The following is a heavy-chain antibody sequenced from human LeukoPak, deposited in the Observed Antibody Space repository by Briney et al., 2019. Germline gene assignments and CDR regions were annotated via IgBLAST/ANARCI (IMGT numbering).Heavy chain of an antibody. V-gene: IGHV3-23*01. CDR1: GFTFSSYA. J-gene: IGHJ5*02. D-gene: IGHD4-17*01. CDR2: ISGSGDTT. Sequence: PGGSLRLSCAASGFTFSSYALSWVRQAPGKGLEWVSAISGSGDTTYYADSVKGRFTISRDNSKNTLFLQMNSLRVEDTATYYCTKKRTTSVTDWFDPWGQGTLVTVSS. CDR3: TKKRTTSVTDWFDP.